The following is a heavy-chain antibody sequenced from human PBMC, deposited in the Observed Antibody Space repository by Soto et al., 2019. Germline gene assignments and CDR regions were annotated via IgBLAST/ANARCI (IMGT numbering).Heavy chain of an antibody. CDR3: ARATYYDFWSGYNRYFDY. Sequence: SETLSLTCTVSGGSISSHYWSWIRQPPGKGLEWIGYIYYSGSTNYNPSLKSRVTISVDTSKNQFSLKLSSVTAADTAVYYCARATYYDFWSGYNRYFDYWGQGTLVTVSS. V-gene: IGHV4-59*11. D-gene: IGHD3-3*01. CDR2: IYYSGST. J-gene: IGHJ4*02. CDR1: GGSISSHY.